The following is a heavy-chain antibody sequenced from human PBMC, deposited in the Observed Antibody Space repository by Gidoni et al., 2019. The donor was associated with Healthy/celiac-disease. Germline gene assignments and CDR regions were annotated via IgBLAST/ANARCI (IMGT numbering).Heavy chain of an antibody. J-gene: IGHJ4*02. CDR1: CYTFTSYG. Sequence: QVQLVQSGAEVKKPGASVKVSCKASCYTFTSYGISWVRQAPGQGIEWMGWISDYNGNTNYAQKLQGRVTMTTDTSTSTAYMELRSLRSDDTAVYYCARDPPTPYCSGGSCSYYFDYWGQGTLVTVSS. D-gene: IGHD2-15*01. V-gene: IGHV1-18*04. CDR2: ISDYNGNT. CDR3: ARDPPTPYCSGGSCSYYFDY.